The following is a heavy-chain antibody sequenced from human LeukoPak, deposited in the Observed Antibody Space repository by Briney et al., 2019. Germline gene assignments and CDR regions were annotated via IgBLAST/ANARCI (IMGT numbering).Heavy chain of an antibody. CDR2: INPNSGGT. V-gene: IGHV1-2*02. CDR1: GYTFTGYY. Sequence: ASVKVSCKASGYTFTGYYMHWVRQAPGQGLEWMGWINPNSGGTNYAQKFQGRVTMTRDTSISTAYMELNRLRSDDTAVYYCARDPPIVATTFDYWGQGTLVTVSS. J-gene: IGHJ4*02. D-gene: IGHD5-12*01. CDR3: ARDPPIVATTFDY.